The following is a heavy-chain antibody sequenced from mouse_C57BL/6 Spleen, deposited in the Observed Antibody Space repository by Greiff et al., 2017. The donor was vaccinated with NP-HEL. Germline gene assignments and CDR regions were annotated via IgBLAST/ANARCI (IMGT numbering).Heavy chain of an antibody. CDR3: ARELTGTYAMDY. CDR1: GFTFSDCG. V-gene: IGHV5-17*01. Sequence: EVKLMESGGGLVKPGGSLKLSCAASGFTFSDCGMHWVRQAPEKGLEWVAYISSGSSTIYYADTVKGRFTISRDNAKNTLFLQMTSLRSEDTAMYYCARELTGTYAMDYWGQGTSVTVSS. J-gene: IGHJ4*01. CDR2: ISSGSSTI. D-gene: IGHD4-1*01.